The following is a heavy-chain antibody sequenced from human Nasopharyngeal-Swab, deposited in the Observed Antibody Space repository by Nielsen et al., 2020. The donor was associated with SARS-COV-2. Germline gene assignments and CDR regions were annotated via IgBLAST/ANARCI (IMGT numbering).Heavy chain of an antibody. CDR3: ARAFGGGYYNGMDV. J-gene: IGHJ6*02. CDR2: ISYDGSNK. Sequence: GRSLRLSCAPSGFTFSRYAMHWVRQAPGKGLEWVAVISYDGSNKYYADSVKGRFTISRDNSKNTLYLQMNSLRAEDTAVYYCARAFGGGYYNGMDVWGQGTTVTVSS. CDR1: GFTFSRYA. V-gene: IGHV3-30-3*01. D-gene: IGHD3-10*01.